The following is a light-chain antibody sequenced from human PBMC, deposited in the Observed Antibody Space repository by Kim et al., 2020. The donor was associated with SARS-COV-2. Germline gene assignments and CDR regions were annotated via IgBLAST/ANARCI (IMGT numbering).Light chain of an antibody. CDR2: GKN. V-gene: IGLV3-19*01. CDR1: SLRSYH. Sequence: VALGKTVRITCKGDSLRSYHATWYQQKPGQAPILVIYGKNNRPSGIPDRFSGSSAGNTSFLTITGTPEGDEADYYCNSRDSNDNGVFGGGTKLTVL. CDR3: NSRDSNDNGV. J-gene: IGLJ2*01.